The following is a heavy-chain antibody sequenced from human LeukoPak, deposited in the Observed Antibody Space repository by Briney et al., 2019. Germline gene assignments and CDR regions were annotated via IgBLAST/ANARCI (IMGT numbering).Heavy chain of an antibody. Sequence: PGGSLRLSCAASGFTFSSCAMSWVRQAPGRRLEDVSTISGSGGYTHYVDSVKGRFAISRDNPENTLYLQMNSLKTEDTAVYYCARVGHRSSWYNYFDLWGQGSLVTVSS. V-gene: IGHV3-23*01. J-gene: IGHJ4*02. CDR1: GFTFSSCA. CDR2: ISGSGGYT. CDR3: ARVGHRSSWYNYFDL. D-gene: IGHD6-13*01.